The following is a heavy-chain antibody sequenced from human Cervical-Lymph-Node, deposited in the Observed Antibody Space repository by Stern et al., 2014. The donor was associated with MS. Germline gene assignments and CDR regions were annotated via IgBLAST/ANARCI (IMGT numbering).Heavy chain of an antibody. CDR2: IYPYNSDT. Sequence: EVQLVESGAEVKKPGASLKISCKLSGYTFTIYYIAWVRQMPGKGLKWMGFIYPYNSDTAYSRSYQARVAISADKSITTACLQWSSLRASDTAMYYCARHVQGFDYWGQGTLVTVSS. CDR1: GYTFTIYY. V-gene: IGHV5-51*01. CDR3: ARHVQGFDY. J-gene: IGHJ4*02.